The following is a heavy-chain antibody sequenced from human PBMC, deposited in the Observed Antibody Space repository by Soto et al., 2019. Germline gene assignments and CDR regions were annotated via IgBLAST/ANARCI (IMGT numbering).Heavy chain of an antibody. D-gene: IGHD2-21*01. CDR2: IYRYGST. V-gene: IGHV4-4*02. J-gene: IGHJ5*02. Sequence: QVQLQESGPRLVKPSGTLSLTCAVYGGSLSSCNWWSWVRQPPGKGLEWIGEIYRYGSTSYNPSLNSRVPIGVDKAKNQIPLKMTSLTAADPAVYFCAGGGRPGQIDWFDPWGQGILVTVSS. CDR1: GGSLSSCNW. CDR3: AGGGRPGQIDWFDP.